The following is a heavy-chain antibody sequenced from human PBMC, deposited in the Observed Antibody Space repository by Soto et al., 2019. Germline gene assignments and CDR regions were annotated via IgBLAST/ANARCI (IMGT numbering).Heavy chain of an antibody. CDR3: ARGYCSGGSCYSVFVYYYYGMDV. CDR2: INPNSGGT. CDR1: GYTFTGYY. V-gene: IGHV1-2*02. Sequence: ASVKVSCKASGYTFTGYYMHWVRQAPGQGLEWMGWINPNSGGTNYAQKFQGRVTMARDTSISTAYMELSRLRYDDTAVYYCARGYCSGGSCYSVFVYYYYGMDVWGQGTTVTVSS. J-gene: IGHJ6*02. D-gene: IGHD2-15*01.